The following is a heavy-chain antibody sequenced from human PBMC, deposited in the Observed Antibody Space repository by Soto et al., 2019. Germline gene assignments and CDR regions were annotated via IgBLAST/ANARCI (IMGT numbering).Heavy chain of an antibody. V-gene: IGHV4-61*01. CDR3: ARDREQLVRDYYYGMDV. CDR2: IYYSGST. CDR1: GGSVSSGSYY. D-gene: IGHD6-6*01. J-gene: IGHJ6*02. Sequence: QVQLQESGPGLVKPSETLSLTCTVSGGSVSSGSYYWSWIRQPPGKGLEWIGYIYYSGSTNYNPSLKSRVTISVDTSKNQFSLKLSSVTAADTAVYYCARDREQLVRDYYYGMDVWGQGTTVTVSS.